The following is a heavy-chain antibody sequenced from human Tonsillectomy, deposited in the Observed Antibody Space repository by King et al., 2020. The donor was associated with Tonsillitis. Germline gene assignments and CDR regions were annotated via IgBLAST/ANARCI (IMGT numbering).Heavy chain of an antibody. J-gene: IGHJ3*02. D-gene: IGHD7-27*01. CDR3: ARDGVGASPGDVFDK. V-gene: IGHV3-48*02. CDR1: GFTFSSCS. Sequence: VQLVESGGGLVQPGGSLRLSCAASGFTFSSCSMNWVRQAPGKGLEWISFIKYDSGTVYYADSVKGRFTISRDNAKNSLHLQMNSLRDEDTAVYYCARDGVGASPGDVFDKCGQGTMVTVSS. CDR2: IKYDSGTV.